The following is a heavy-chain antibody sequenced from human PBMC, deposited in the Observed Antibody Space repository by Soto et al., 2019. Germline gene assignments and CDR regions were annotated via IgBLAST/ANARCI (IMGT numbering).Heavy chain of an antibody. CDR1: GGSFSGYY. V-gene: IGHV4-34*01. Sequence: PSDTLSLTSAVYGGSFSGYYWSWIRRPPGKGLAWIGEINHSGSTTYNPSLKSRGTISVDTCKNQSSLRLSSVPAVDTAGYCCARGTSRLPIGDSFARGQGTPVTVYS. CDR3: ARGTSRLPIGDSFA. CDR2: INHSGST. J-gene: IGHJ1*01. D-gene: IGHD3-16*01.